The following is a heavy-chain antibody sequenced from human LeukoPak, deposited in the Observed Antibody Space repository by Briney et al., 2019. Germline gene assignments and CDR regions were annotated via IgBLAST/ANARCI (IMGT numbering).Heavy chain of an antibody. D-gene: IGHD1-26*01. J-gene: IGHJ4*02. Sequence: GGSLRLSCAASGFTFSGYAMNWVRQAPGKGLEWISYISGDSSQIFYADSVKCRFTTSRDNAKNSLHLQMSSLRVEDTALYYCVRDQGAPDYWGQGTLLTVSS. CDR1: GFTFSGYA. CDR2: ISGDSSQI. CDR3: VRDQGAPDY. V-gene: IGHV3-48*01.